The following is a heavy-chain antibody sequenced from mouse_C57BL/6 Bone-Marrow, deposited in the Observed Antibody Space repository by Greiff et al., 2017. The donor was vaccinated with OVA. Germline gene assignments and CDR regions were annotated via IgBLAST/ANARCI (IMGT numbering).Heavy chain of an antibody. CDR3: ARELGH. D-gene: IGHD4-1*01. V-gene: IGHV5-17*01. J-gene: IGHJ2*01. Sequence: EVKLVESGGGLVKPGGSLKLSCAASGFTFRDYGMHWVRQAPEKGLEWVAYISSGSSTIYYADTVKGGSTISRDKAKNTLFLQKTSVRSEDTAMYYCARELGHWGQGTTLTVSS. CDR1: GFTFRDYG. CDR2: ISSGSSTI.